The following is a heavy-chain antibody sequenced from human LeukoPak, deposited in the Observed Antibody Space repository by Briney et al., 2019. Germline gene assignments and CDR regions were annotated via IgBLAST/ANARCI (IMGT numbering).Heavy chain of an antibody. D-gene: IGHD5-24*01. CDR3: ARDRGDGFNYYFDY. V-gene: IGHV4-4*07. Sequence: SETLSLTCTVSGVSISNYYWSWIRQPAGKGLEWIGRIYTSGSTNYNPSLKSRVTMSVDTPKNQFSLKLRSVTAADTAVYYCARDRGDGFNYYFDYWGQGTLVTVSS. CDR2: IYTSGST. J-gene: IGHJ4*02. CDR1: GVSISNYY.